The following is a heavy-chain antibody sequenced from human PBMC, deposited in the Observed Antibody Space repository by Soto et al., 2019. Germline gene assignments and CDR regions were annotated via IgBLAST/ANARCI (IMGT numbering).Heavy chain of an antibody. V-gene: IGHV3-33*01. J-gene: IGHJ4*02. Sequence: QVQLVESGGGVVQPGRSLRLSCAASGFTFSSYGMHWVRQAPGKGLEWVAVIWYDGSNKYYADSVKGRFTISRDNSKNTLYLQMNSLRAEDTAVYYCARGEETMGSGWYLSALWGQGTLVTVSS. CDR3: ARGEETMGSGWYLSAL. CDR2: IWYDGSNK. CDR1: GFTFSSYG. D-gene: IGHD6-19*01.